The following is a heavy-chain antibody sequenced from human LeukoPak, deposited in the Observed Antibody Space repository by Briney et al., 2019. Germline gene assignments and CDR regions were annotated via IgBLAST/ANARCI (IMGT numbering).Heavy chain of an antibody. J-gene: IGHJ4*02. CDR3: ARDRMDYYDSSGYYGLYFFDY. V-gene: IGHV3-7*01. D-gene: IGHD3-22*01. CDR1: GFTFSSYW. Sequence: GGSLSLTCAASGFTFSSYWMSWVRQAPGKGLEWVANIKQDGSEKYYVDSVKGRFTISRDNAKNSLYLQMNSLRAEDTAVYYCARDRMDYYDSSGYYGLYFFDYWGQGTLFTVSS. CDR2: IKQDGSEK.